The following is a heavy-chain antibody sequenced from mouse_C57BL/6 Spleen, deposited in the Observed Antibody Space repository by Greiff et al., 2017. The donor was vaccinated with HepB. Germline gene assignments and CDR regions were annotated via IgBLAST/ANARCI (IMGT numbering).Heavy chain of an antibody. Sequence: VQLKESGGDLVKPGGSLKLSCAASGFTFSSYGMSWVRQTPDKRLEWVATISSGGSYTYYPDSVKGRFTISRDNAKNTLYLQMSSLKSEDTAMYYCARQEEVDYWGQGTSVTVSS. V-gene: IGHV5-6*01. CDR2: ISSGGSYT. CDR1: GFTFSSYG. J-gene: IGHJ4*01. CDR3: ARQEEVDY.